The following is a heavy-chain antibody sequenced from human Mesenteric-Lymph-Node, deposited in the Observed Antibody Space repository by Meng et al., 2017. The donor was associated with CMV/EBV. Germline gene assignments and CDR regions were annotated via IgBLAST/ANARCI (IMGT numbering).Heavy chain of an antibody. D-gene: IGHD6-13*01. CDR1: GGSISSGGYY. J-gene: IGHJ4*02. CDR3: AGSSSATRPNFDY. CDR2: IYYSGST. Sequence: SETLSLTCTVSGGSISSGGYYWGWIRQPPGKGLEWNGSIYYSGSTYYNPSLKSRVTISLDTSKHQFSLKLSSVTAADPAVYFCAGSSSATRPNFDYWGQGTLVTVSS. V-gene: IGHV4-39*07.